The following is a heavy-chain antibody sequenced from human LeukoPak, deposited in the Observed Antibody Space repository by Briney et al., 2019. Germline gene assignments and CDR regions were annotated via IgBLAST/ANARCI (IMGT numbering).Heavy chain of an antibody. CDR2: IIPIFGTA. V-gene: IGHV1-69*06. CDR3: ARDRDYGGNSGFDP. D-gene: IGHD4-23*01. CDR1: GGTFSSYA. Sequence: SVKVSCKASGGTFSSYAISWVRQAPGQGLEWMGGIIPIFGTANYAQKFQGRVTITADKSTSTAYMELSSLRSEDTAVYYCARDRDYGGNSGFDPWGQGTLVTVSS. J-gene: IGHJ5*02.